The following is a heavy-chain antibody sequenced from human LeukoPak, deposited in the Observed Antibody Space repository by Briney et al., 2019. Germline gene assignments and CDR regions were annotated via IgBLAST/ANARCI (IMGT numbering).Heavy chain of an antibody. D-gene: IGHD2-15*01. CDR2: IKQDGSEK. Sequence: PGGSLRLSCAASGFTFSSYWMSWVRQAPGKGLEWVANIKQDGSEKYYVDSVKGRFTISRDNAKNSLYLQMNSLRAEDTAVYYCAKVGGGPVYYYYYGMDVWGQGTTVTVSS. CDR3: AKVGGGPVYYYYYGMDV. CDR1: GFTFSSYW. J-gene: IGHJ6*02. V-gene: IGHV3-7*03.